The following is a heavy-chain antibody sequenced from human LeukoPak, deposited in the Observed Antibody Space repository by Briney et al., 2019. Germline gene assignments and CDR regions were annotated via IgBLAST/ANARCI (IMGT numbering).Heavy chain of an antibody. Sequence: SETLSLTCAVYGGSFSGYYWSWIRQPPGKGLEWIGEINHSGSTNYKPSLKSRVTISVDTSKNQFSLKLSSVTAADTAVYYCAPPVAHPGTGIAPDYWGQGTLVTVSS. CDR1: GGSFSGYY. D-gene: IGHD7-27*01. J-gene: IGHJ4*02. CDR3: APPVAHPGTGIAPDY. V-gene: IGHV4-34*01. CDR2: INHSGST.